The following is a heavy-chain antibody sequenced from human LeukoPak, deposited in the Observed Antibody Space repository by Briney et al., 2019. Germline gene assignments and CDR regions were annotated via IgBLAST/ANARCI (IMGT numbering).Heavy chain of an antibody. CDR1: GGSISSYY. CDR2: IYYSGST. J-gene: IGHJ4*02. V-gene: IGHV4-59*08. Sequence: SETLSLTCTVSGGSISSYYWSWIRQPPGKGLEWIGYIYYSGSTNYNPSLKSRVTISVDTSKNQFSLKLSSVTAADTAVYYCARQSRGYYYDSSGYEGTYYFDYWGQGTLVTVSS. D-gene: IGHD3-22*01. CDR3: ARQSRGYYYDSSGYEGTYYFDY.